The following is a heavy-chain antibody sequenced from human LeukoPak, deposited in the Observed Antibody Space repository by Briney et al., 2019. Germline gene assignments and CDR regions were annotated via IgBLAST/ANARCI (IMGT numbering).Heavy chain of an antibody. D-gene: IGHD4-23*01. CDR2: IGTYNDNI. CDR3: ARVDFGGNFIDY. V-gene: IGHV1-18*01. CDR1: GYTFTKYG. J-gene: IGHJ4*02. Sequence: GASVKVSCKASGYTFTKYGITWVRQAPGQGLEWMGWIGTYNDNIYYAQKFQGRVSMTTDTSTATADMELRSLTSDDSAVYFCARVDFGGNFIDYWGQGTLVTVSS.